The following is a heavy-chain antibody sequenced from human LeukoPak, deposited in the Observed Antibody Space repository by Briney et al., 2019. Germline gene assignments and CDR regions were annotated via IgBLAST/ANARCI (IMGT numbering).Heavy chain of an antibody. CDR3: ARSEYQYQLLIYYYYGMDV. Sequence: ASVKVSCMASRYTFTDSYMHSVRQAPGQGLEWMGWINPNSGGTNYAQKFQGRVTMTRDTSISTADMELSRLRSDDTAVYYCARSEYQYQLLIYYYYGMDVWGQATTVSV. CDR1: RYTFTDSY. D-gene: IGHD2-2*01. J-gene: IGHJ6*02. V-gene: IGHV1-2*02. CDR2: INPNSGGT.